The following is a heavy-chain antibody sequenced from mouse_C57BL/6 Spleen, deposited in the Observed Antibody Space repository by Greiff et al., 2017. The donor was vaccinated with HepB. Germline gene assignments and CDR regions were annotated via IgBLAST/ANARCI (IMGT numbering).Heavy chain of an antibody. CDR3: AIGGDYDYGYYYAMDY. Sequence: QVQLQQSGAELVRPGTSVKVSCKASGYAFTNYLIEWVKQRPGQGLEWIGVINTGSGGTNYNEKFKGKATLTADKSSSTAYMQLSSLTSEDSAVYFCAIGGDYDYGYYYAMDYWGQGTSVTVSS. CDR1: GYAFTNYL. CDR2: INTGSGGT. J-gene: IGHJ4*01. V-gene: IGHV1-54*01. D-gene: IGHD2-4*01.